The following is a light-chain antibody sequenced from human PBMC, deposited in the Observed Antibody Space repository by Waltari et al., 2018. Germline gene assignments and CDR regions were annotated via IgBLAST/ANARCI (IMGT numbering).Light chain of an antibody. CDR3: QQYGSSPPLT. Sequence: EIVLTQSPGTLSLSPGARATLSCRASQSVSSSYLAWYQQKPGQAPSLLIYGASSRATGIPDRFSGSGSGTDFTLTISRLEPEDFAVYYCQQYGSSPPLTFGGGTKVEIK. J-gene: IGKJ4*01. V-gene: IGKV3-20*01. CDR2: GAS. CDR1: QSVSSSY.